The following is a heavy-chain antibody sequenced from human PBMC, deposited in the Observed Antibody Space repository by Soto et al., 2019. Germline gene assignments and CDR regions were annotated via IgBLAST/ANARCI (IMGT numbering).Heavy chain of an antibody. CDR3: ARMDSFGLLNWFDA. V-gene: IGHV1-8*01. CDR2: VNPGSGDT. Sequence: QVQLVQSGAEVKKPGASVKVSCKASGYTFTNNDVSWVRQATGQGLEWMGWVNPGSGDTGYAQKFQGRLTMTRDISIATAYMQLNSLTSEDTAIYYCARMDSFGLLNWFDAWGQGTLVTVSS. D-gene: IGHD5-18*01. CDR1: GYTFTNND. J-gene: IGHJ5*02.